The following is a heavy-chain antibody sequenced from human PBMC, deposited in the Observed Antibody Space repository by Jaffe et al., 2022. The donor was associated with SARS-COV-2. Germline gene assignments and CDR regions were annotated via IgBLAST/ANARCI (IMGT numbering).Heavy chain of an antibody. J-gene: IGHJ4*02. CDR1: GGSISSYY. V-gene: IGHV4-59*01. D-gene: IGHD3-3*01. Sequence: QVQLQESGPGLVKPSETLSLTCTVSGGSISSYYWSWIRQPPGKGLEWIGYIYYSGSTNYNPSLKSRVTISVDTSKNQFSLKLSSVTAADTAVYYCARVGGYDFWSGYYIPYYFDYWGQGTLVTVSS. CDR3: ARVGGYDFWSGYYIPYYFDY. CDR2: IYYSGST.